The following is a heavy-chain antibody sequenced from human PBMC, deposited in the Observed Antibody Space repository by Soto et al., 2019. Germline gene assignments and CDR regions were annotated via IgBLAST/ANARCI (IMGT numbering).Heavy chain of an antibody. Sequence: EVQLVESGGGLVQPGGSLRLSCAASGFTFSSYWMHWVRQAPGKGLEWVSRIEGDGSSTTSADSVKGRFTVSRDDARNTLYLQMNSLRAEDTAVFYCARDPQGLYYDSGTYYNVPSYFDYWGQGTLVTVSS. CDR3: ARDPQGLYYDSGTYYNVPSYFDY. CDR1: GFTFSSYW. CDR2: IEGDGSST. J-gene: IGHJ4*02. D-gene: IGHD3-10*01. V-gene: IGHV3-74*01.